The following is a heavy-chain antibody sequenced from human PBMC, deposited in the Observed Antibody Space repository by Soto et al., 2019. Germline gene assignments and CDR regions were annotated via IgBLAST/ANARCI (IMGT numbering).Heavy chain of an antibody. CDR3: ASWGPILAYCGGDCYSD. Sequence: QVQLVQSGAEVKKPGSSVKVSCKASGGNFSSYTISWVRKAPGHGLEWMGRIIPILGIANYAQKFQGRVTITAEKSTSTSYMYLSSLRSEDTAVYYCASWGPILAYCGGDCYSDWGQGTLVTVAS. J-gene: IGHJ4*02. CDR2: IIPILGIA. CDR1: GGNFSSYT. V-gene: IGHV1-69*02. D-gene: IGHD2-21*02.